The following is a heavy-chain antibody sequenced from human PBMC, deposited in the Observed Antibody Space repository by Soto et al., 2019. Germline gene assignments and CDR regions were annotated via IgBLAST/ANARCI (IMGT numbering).Heavy chain of an antibody. Sequence: QITLKESGPTLVKPTQALTLTCTFSGFSLSTSGVGVCWIRQPPGKALEWLALIYWDDDKRYSPSLKSRLTSTKDTSKNQVVLTMTTMDPVDTATYYCAHTNSAYYYYYMAVWGKGTTVTVSS. CDR1: GFSLSTSGVG. CDR2: IYWDDDK. V-gene: IGHV2-5*02. D-gene: IGHD6-13*01. CDR3: AHTNSAYYYYYMAV. J-gene: IGHJ6*03.